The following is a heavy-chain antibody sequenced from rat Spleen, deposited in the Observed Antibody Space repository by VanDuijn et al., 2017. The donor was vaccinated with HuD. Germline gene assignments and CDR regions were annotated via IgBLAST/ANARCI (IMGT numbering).Heavy chain of an antibody. V-gene: IGHV2S12*01. D-gene: IGHD1-4*01. CDR3: TRESLPGYNSHWFAY. J-gene: IGHJ3*01. Sequence: QVHLKESGPGLVQSSQTLSLTCTVSGFSLTSHGVSWVRQPPGEGLEWIAAISSGGNTYYNSALKSRLSISRDTYKSQVFLKMNSLQTEDTATYFCTRESLPGYNSHWFAYWGQGTLVTVSS. CDR2: ISSGGNT. CDR1: GFSLTSHG.